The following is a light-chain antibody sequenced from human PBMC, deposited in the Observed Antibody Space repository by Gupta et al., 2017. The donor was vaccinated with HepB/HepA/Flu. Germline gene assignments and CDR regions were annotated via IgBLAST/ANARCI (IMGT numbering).Light chain of an antibody. CDR3: AVCDDRLNVG. V-gene: IGLV1-44*01. Sequence: SWLTQPRSTSATAGQSFPISPSGSSSNIGRNTVNCSRRLPGTAPKLLIYSDNQRPSGVPDRFSGSKSGNSASLAISGLQSEDEADYYCAVCDDRLNVGFGGGTKLTVL. J-gene: IGLJ2*01. CDR1: SSNIGRNT. CDR2: SDN.